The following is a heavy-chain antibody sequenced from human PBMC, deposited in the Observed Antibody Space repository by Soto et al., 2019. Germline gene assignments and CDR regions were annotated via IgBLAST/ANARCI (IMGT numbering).Heavy chain of an antibody. Sequence: GGSLRLSCAASGFTFSSYSMNWVRQAPGKGLEWVSYISSSSSTIYYAGSVKGRFTISRDNAKNSLYLQMNSLRDEDTAVYYCARAYRVSSSSFYYYGMDVWGQGTTVTVSS. V-gene: IGHV3-48*02. D-gene: IGHD6-6*01. CDR2: ISSSSSTI. J-gene: IGHJ6*02. CDR3: ARAYRVSSSSFYYYGMDV. CDR1: GFTFSSYS.